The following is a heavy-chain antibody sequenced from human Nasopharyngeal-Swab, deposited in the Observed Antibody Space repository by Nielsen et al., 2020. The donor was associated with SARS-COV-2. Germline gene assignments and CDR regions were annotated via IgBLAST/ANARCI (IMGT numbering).Heavy chain of an antibody. CDR3: VRDVIATVTTPPDY. V-gene: IGHV3-7*01. CDR1: GFTFTAYW. Sequence: GESLKISCAGSGFTFTAYWMSWVRQAPGKGPEWVANIKQDGGEKNYVDSVKGRFTISRDNAKNSLYLQMNTLRAEDTAVYYCVRDVIATVTTPPDYWGQGTLVTVSS. CDR2: IKQDGGEK. J-gene: IGHJ4*02. D-gene: IGHD4-17*01.